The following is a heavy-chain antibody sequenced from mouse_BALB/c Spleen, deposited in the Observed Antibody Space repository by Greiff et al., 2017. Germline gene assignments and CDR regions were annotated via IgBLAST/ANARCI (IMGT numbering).Heavy chain of an antibody. CDR2: ISYSGST. CDR3: ARTYYYGSSWYYFDY. V-gene: IGHV3-2*02. J-gene: IGHJ2*01. CDR1: GYSITSDYA. Sequence: VQLKQSGPGLVKPSQSLSLTCTVTGYSITSDYAWNWIRQFPGNKLEWMGYISYSGSTSYNPSLKSRISITRDTSKNQFFLQLNSVTTEDTATYYCARTYYYGSSWYYFDYWGQGTTLTVSS. D-gene: IGHD1-1*01.